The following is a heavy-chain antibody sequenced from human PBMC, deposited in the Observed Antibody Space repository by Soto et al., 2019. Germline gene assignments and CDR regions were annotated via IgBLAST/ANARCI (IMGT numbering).Heavy chain of an antibody. V-gene: IGHV1-69*18. CDR2: IIPLIGTA. Sequence: QVQLVQSGAEVRKPGSSVTVSCKASGGTFSTYGITWVRRAPGQGLEWMGNIIPLIGTANYAQRFRGRVTITADESTTTAYMELTSLRSEDTAVYYCATVVMTTVPASFYYGLDVWGQGTTVTVSS. CDR3: ATVVMTTVPASFYYGLDV. D-gene: IGHD4-4*01. CDR1: GGTFSTYG. J-gene: IGHJ6*02.